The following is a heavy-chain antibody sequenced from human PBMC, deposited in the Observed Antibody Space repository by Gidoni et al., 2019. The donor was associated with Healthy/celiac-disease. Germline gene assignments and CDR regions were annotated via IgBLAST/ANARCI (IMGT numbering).Heavy chain of an antibody. CDR3: AKTRSSYYYYGMDV. CDR1: GFTFDDYA. V-gene: IGHV3-9*01. CDR2: ISWNSGSI. Sequence: EVQLVESGGGLVQPGRSLRLSCAASGFTFDDYAMHWVRQAPGKGLEWVSGISWNSGSIGYADSVKGRFTISRDNAKNSLYLQMNSLRAEDTALYYCAKTRSSYYYYGMDVWGQGTTVTVSS. J-gene: IGHJ6*02.